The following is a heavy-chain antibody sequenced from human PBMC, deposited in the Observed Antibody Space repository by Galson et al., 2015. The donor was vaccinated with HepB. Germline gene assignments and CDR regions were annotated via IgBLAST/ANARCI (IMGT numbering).Heavy chain of an antibody. Sequence: SLRLSCAASGFIFSSYEMNWVRQAPGKGLEWVSYISSSGSTIYYADSVKGRFTISRDNAKNSLYLQMNSLRAEDTAVYYCARDRDLVVDYWGQGTLVTVSS. V-gene: IGHV3-48*03. CDR3: ARDRDLVVDY. CDR1: GFIFSSYE. D-gene: IGHD3-9*01. CDR2: ISSSGSTI. J-gene: IGHJ4*02.